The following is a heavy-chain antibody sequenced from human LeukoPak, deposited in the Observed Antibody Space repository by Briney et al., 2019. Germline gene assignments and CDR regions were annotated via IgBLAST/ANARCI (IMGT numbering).Heavy chain of an antibody. Sequence: SETLSLTCTVSGGSISSYYWSWIRQPPGKGLEWIGRIYTSGSTNYNPSLKSRVTISVDTSKNQFSLKLSSVTAADTAVYYCARDLSGSGSYYYYYYMDVWGKGTTVTISS. CDR3: ARDLSGSGSYYYYYYMDV. J-gene: IGHJ6*03. CDR1: GGSISSYY. CDR2: IYTSGST. V-gene: IGHV4-4*08. D-gene: IGHD3-10*01.